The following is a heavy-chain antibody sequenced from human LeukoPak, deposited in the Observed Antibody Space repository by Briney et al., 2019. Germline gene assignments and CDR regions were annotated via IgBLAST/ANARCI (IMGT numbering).Heavy chain of an antibody. J-gene: IGHJ4*02. Sequence: PSETLSLTCAVSGGSISSGGYSWSWIRQPPGKGLEWIGYIYHSGSTYYNPPLKSRVTISVDRSKNQFSLKLSSVTAADTAVYYCARGHCSGGSSPIYYFDYWGQGTLVTVSS. CDR2: IYHSGST. D-gene: IGHD2-15*01. CDR1: GGSISSGGYS. V-gene: IGHV4-30-2*01. CDR3: ARGHCSGGSSPIYYFDY.